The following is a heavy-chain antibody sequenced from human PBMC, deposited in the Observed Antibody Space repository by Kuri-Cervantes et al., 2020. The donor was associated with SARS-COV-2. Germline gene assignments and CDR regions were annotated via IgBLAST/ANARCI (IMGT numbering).Heavy chain of an antibody. V-gene: IGHV3-23*01. D-gene: IGHD2-2*01. CDR3: ARDGWGSTSHNWFDP. CDR2: ISGSGSST. J-gene: IGHJ5*02. Sequence: GGSLRLSCAASGFTFSSYAMRWVRQAPGKGLEWVSPISGSGSSTYYTDSVKGRFTISRDNSKNTLSLQMTSLTAEDTALDYCARDGWGSTSHNWFDPWGQGTLVTVSS. CDR1: GFTFSSYA.